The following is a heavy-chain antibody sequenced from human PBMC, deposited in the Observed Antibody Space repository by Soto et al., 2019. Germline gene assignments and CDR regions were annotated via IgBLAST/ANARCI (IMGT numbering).Heavy chain of an antibody. V-gene: IGHV3-23*01. Sequence: GGSLRLSCAASGFTFSSYAMSWVRQAPGKGLEWVSAISGSGGSTYYAGSVKGRFIISRDNSKNTLYLQMNSLRAEDTAVYYCARKRYCSGGSCYSVLPYGMDVWGQGTTVTVSS. CDR3: ARKRYCSGGSCYSVLPYGMDV. CDR2: ISGSGGST. J-gene: IGHJ6*02. CDR1: GFTFSSYA. D-gene: IGHD2-15*01.